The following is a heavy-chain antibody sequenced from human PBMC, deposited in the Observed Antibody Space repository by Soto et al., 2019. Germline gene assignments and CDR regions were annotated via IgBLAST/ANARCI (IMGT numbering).Heavy chain of an antibody. CDR1: GFTFSSYG. V-gene: IGHV3-30*18. CDR3: AKDLVRSSSSERYYYYGMDV. D-gene: IGHD6-6*01. J-gene: IGHJ6*02. Sequence: QVQLVESGGGVVQPGRSLRLSCAASGFTFSSYGMHWVRQAPGKWLEWVAVISYDGSNKYYADSVKGRFTISRDNSKNTLYLQMNSLRAEDTAVYYCAKDLVRSSSSERYYYYGMDVWGQGTTVTVSS. CDR2: ISYDGSNK.